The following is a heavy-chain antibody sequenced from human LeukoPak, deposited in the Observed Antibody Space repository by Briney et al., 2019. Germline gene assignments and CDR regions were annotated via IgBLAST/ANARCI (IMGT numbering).Heavy chain of an antibody. Sequence: PSETLSLTCSVSGGSISSGNFYWGWVRQPPGKGLEWIVSIHHSGRTFYNPSLESRVAISLDMSNNQFSLNLNSVTAADTAVYYCARVSPEYDFDYWGQGTLVTVSS. CDR3: ARVSPEYDFDY. J-gene: IGHJ4*02. CDR1: GGSISSGNFY. CDR2: IHHSGRT. V-gene: IGHV4-39*07. D-gene: IGHD2-2*01.